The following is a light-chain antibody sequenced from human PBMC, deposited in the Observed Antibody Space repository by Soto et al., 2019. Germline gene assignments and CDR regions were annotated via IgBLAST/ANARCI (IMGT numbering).Light chain of an antibody. Sequence: EIVMTQSPATLSVSPGERATLSCRASQSVRSNLAWYQQKPGQAPRLLIYDAYNRATGIPARFSGSGSGTDFTLTISSLEPEDFAVYYCQQRSNWPPEITFGQGTRLEIK. CDR1: QSVRSN. J-gene: IGKJ5*01. CDR2: DAY. CDR3: QQRSNWPPEIT. V-gene: IGKV3-11*01.